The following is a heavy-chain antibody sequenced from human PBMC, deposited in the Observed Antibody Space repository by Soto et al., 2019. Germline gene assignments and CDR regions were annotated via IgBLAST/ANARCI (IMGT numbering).Heavy chain of an antibody. V-gene: IGHV1-24*01. D-gene: IGHD1-1*01. Sequence: GASVKVSCKVSGYTLTELSMHWVRQAPGKVLEWMGGFDPEDGETIYAQKFHGRVTMTEDTSTDTAYMELSSLRSEDTAVYYCATVGTSNWFDPWGQGTLVTVSS. J-gene: IGHJ5*02. CDR1: GYTLTELS. CDR2: FDPEDGET. CDR3: ATVGTSNWFDP.